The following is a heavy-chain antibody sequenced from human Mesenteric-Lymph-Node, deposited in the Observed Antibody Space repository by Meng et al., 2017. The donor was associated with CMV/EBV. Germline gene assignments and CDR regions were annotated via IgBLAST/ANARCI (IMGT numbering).Heavy chain of an antibody. V-gene: IGHV4-38-2*02. CDR3: ARDVSKGWFDP. Sequence: SETLSLTCTVSGGSISSYCWSWIRQPPGKGPEWIASVYRSGHAFYNPSLKSRVTISMDTFKNEVSLKLTSVIAADTATYYCARDVSKGWFDPWGQGAQVTVSS. J-gene: IGHJ5*02. D-gene: IGHD5/OR15-5a*01. CDR1: GGSISSYC. CDR2: VYRSGHA.